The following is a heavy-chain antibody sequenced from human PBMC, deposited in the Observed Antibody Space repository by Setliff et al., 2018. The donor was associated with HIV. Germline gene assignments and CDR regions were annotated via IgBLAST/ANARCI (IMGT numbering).Heavy chain of an antibody. J-gene: IGHJ4*02. D-gene: IGHD3-10*01. V-gene: IGHV4-34*01. CDR3: ATKPMIRGKPFDY. Sequence: PSETLSLTCAVYGRSFSGCYWNWIRQFPGKGLEWIGEINHSGSTNYNPSLKSRVNISVDVSKNQFSLNLHSVNAADTATYFCATKPMIRGKPFDYWGQGTPVTVSS. CDR1: GRSFSGCY. CDR2: INHSGST.